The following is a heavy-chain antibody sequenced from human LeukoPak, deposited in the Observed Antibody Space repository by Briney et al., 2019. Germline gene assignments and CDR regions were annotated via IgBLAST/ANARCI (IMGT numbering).Heavy chain of an antibody. Sequence: SETLSLTCALYGGSFSGYYWSWIRQPPGKGLEWIGEINHSGSTNYNPSLKSRVTISVDTSKNQFSLKLSSVTAADTAVYYCARVSWYCSGGSCYSGYFDYWGQGTLVTVSS. CDR1: GGSFSGYY. J-gene: IGHJ4*02. V-gene: IGHV4-34*01. CDR3: ARVSWYCSGGSCYSGYFDY. D-gene: IGHD2-15*01. CDR2: INHSGST.